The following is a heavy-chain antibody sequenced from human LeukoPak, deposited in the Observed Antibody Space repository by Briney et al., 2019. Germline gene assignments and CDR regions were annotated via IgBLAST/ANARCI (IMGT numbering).Heavy chain of an antibody. CDR1: GGSISSYY. J-gene: IGHJ4*02. V-gene: IGHV4-59*01. Sequence: RTSETLSLTCTVSGGSISSYYWSWIRQPPGKGLEWIGYIYYSGSTNYNPSLKSRVTISVDTSKNQFSLKLSSVTAADTAVYYCARKSSSGWYFDYWGQGTLVTVSS. D-gene: IGHD6-19*01. CDR3: ARKSSSGWYFDY. CDR2: IYYSGST.